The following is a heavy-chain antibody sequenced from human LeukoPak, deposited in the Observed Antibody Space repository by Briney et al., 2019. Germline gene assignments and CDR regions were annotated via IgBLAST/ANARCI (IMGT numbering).Heavy chain of an antibody. CDR1: GGSISSYY. D-gene: IGHD2-15*01. CDR2: IYSGST. CDR3: AREVVVAAYFDY. Sequence: SETLSLTCTVSGGSISSYYWSWIRQPPGKGLEWIVYIYSGSTNYNPSLKSRVTISVDTSKNQFSLKLSSVTAADTAVYYCAREVVVAAYFDYWGQGTLVTDSS. V-gene: IGHV4-59*01. J-gene: IGHJ4*02.